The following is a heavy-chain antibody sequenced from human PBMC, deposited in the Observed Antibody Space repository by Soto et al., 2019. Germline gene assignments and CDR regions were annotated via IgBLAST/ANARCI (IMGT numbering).Heavy chain of an antibody. D-gene: IGHD3-16*02. J-gene: IGHJ4*02. CDR1: GFTFNKYV. CDR2: SSIDGSVT. V-gene: IGHV3-23*01. CDR3: VKDWDASFGYRYGH. Sequence: GGSLKLSCAASGFTFNKYVMNWVRQAPGKGLEWVSASSIDGSVTYNADSVKGRFSVSRDNSRNTLFLQMSGLRPDDTAIYYCVKDWDASFGYRYGHWGQGTQVTVSS.